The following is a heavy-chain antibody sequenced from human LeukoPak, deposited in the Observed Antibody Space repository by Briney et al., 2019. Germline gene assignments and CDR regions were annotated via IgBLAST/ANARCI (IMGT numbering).Heavy chain of an antibody. CDR3: ASLPYSGYEDY. Sequence: ASVKVSCKASGYTFSSYAMNWVRQAPGQGLEWMGWINTNTGNPTYAQGFTGRFVFSLDTSVSTAYLQISSLNAEDTAVYYCASLPYSGYEDYWGQGTLVTVSS. D-gene: IGHD5-12*01. J-gene: IGHJ4*02. V-gene: IGHV7-4-1*02. CDR1: GYTFSSYA. CDR2: INTNTGNP.